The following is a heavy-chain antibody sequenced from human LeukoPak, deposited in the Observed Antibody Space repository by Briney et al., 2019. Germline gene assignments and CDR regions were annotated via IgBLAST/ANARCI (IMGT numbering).Heavy chain of an antibody. Sequence: TGGSLRLSCAASGFTFSRYGMNWVRQAPGKGLEWVSGISDSGATIYYADSVKGRFTISRDNSKNMLYLQMHSLRPEDKAIYYCAKIRAARPGYWGQGTLVTVSS. CDR3: AKIRAARPGY. V-gene: IGHV3-23*01. CDR1: GFTFSRYG. CDR2: ISDSGATI. D-gene: IGHD6-6*01. J-gene: IGHJ4*02.